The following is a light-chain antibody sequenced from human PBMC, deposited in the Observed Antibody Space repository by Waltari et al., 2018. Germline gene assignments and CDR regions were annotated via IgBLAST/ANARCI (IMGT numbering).Light chain of an antibody. CDR3: QQFNDWPRT. V-gene: IGKV3-15*01. J-gene: IGKJ1*01. CDR2: GAS. CDR1: RSISIN. Sequence: EVVMTQSPATLSVSPGGRATLSCRASRSISINLVWYQQRPGQAPRLLIYGASTRATDIPARFSGSWSGTEFTLTISSLQSEDAAVYYCQQFNDWPRTFGQGTKVEVK.